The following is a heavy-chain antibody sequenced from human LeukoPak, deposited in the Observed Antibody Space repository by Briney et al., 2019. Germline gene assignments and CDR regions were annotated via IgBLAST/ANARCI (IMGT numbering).Heavy chain of an antibody. V-gene: IGHV3-30*02. CDR1: GFTFSSYG. D-gene: IGHD6-6*01. CDR2: IRYDGSNK. CDR3: AKTPALEYSSSPGIFDY. J-gene: IGHJ4*02. Sequence: GGSLRLSCAASGFTFSSYGMHWVRQAPGKGLEWVAFIRYDGSNKYYADSVKGRFTISRDNSKNTLYLQMNSLRAEDTAVYYCAKTPALEYSSSPGIFDYWGQGTLVTVSS.